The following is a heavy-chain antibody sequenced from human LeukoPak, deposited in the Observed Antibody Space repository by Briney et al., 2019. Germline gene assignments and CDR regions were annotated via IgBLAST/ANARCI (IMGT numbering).Heavy chain of an antibody. V-gene: IGHV3-48*01. CDR1: GFTFSSYS. CDR2: ISSSSSTI. J-gene: IGHJ4*02. Sequence: QPGGSLRLSCAASGFTFSSYSMNWVRQAPGKGLEWVSYISSSSSTIYYADSVKGRFTISRDNAKNSLYLQMNSLRAEDTAVYYCARDGGLGYSYGRFDYWGQGTLVTVSS. D-gene: IGHD5-18*01. CDR3: ARDGGLGYSYGRFDY.